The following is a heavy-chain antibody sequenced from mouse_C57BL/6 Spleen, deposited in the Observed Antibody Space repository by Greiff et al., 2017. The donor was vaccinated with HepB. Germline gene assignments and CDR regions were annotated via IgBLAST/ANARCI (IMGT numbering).Heavy chain of an antibody. CDR3: ARDPSRLGDWYFDV. CDR2: ISDGGSYT. J-gene: IGHJ1*03. D-gene: IGHD4-1*01. CDR1: GFTFSSYA. Sequence: EVQLVESGGGLVKPGGSLKLSCAASGFTFSSYAMSWVRQTPEKRLEWVATISDGGSYTYYPDNVKGRFTISRDNAKNNLYLQMSHLKSEDTAMYYCARDPSRLGDWYFDVWGTGTTVTVSS. V-gene: IGHV5-4*01.